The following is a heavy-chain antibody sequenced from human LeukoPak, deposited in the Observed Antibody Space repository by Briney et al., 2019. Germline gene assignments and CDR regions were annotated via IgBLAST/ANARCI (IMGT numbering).Heavy chain of an antibody. CDR3: ARDLGYCTNGVCHTRFDY. V-gene: IGHV3-7*03. Sequence: GTLSLTCAVSGGSISSNNWWGWVRQPPGKGLEWVANIKQDGSEKYYVDSVKGRFSISRDNTKGSLFLQLNSLRAEDTAVYYCARDLGYCTNGVCHTRFDYWGQGTLVAVSS. J-gene: IGHJ4*02. CDR1: GGSISSNNW. D-gene: IGHD2-8*01. CDR2: IKQDGSEK.